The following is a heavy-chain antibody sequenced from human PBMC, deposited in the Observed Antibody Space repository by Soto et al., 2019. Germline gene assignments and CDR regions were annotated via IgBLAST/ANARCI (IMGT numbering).Heavy chain of an antibody. CDR3: ARSVSFITPRPDY. D-gene: IGHD6-6*01. CDR1: GYTFTDYY. V-gene: IGHV1-2*02. CDR2: INPNNGYT. J-gene: IGHJ4*02. Sequence: ASVKVSCKASGYTFTDYYLHWVRQAPGQGLECMGWINPNNGYTNYAQKFQGRVTMTRDTSISTAYMEVSRLRSDDTAMYYCARSVSFITPRPDYWGQGTLVTVSS.